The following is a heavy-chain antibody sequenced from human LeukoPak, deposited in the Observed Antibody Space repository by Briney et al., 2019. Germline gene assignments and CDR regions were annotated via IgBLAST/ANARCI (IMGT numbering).Heavy chain of an antibody. J-gene: IGHJ4*02. CDR2: IIPIFGTA. V-gene: IGHV1-69*05. D-gene: IGHD3-10*01. Sequence: GASVKVSCKASGGTFSSYAISWVRQAPGQGLEWMGGIIPIFGTANYAQKFQGRVTITTDESTSTAYMELRSLRSDDTAVYYCARLYYYGSGSYSKDYWGQGTLVTVSS. CDR1: GGTFSSYA. CDR3: ARLYYYGSGSYSKDY.